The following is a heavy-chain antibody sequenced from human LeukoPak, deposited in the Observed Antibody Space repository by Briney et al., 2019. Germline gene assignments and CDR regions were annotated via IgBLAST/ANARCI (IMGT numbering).Heavy chain of an antibody. J-gene: IGHJ4*02. D-gene: IGHD3-10*01. CDR2: INHSGST. CDR3: ARGLTFLYGSGYTHSRCYFDY. Sequence: SETLSLTCAVYGGPFSGYYWSWLRQPPGKGLEWIGEINHSGSTNYNPSLKSRVTISVDTSKNQFSLKLSSVTAADTAVYYCARGLTFLYGSGYTHSRCYFDYWGQGTLVTVSS. CDR1: GGPFSGYY. V-gene: IGHV4-34*01.